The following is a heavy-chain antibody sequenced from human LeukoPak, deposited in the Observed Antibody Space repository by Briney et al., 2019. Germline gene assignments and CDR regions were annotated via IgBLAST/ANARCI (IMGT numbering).Heavy chain of an antibody. D-gene: IGHD1-7*01. Sequence: GGSLRLSCAASGFTFSSYWMHWVRQAPGKGLVWVSRINSDGSSTSYADSVKGRFTISRDNAKNSLYLQMNSLRAEDTAVYYCASSSNWNYFLFDYWGQGTLVTVSS. CDR2: INSDGSST. CDR3: ASSSNWNYFLFDY. V-gene: IGHV3-74*01. CDR1: GFTFSSYW. J-gene: IGHJ4*02.